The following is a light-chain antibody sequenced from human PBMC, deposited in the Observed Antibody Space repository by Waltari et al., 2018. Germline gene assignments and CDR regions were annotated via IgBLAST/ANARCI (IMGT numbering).Light chain of an antibody. CDR2: GST. CDR1: GPNIGAAYH. V-gene: IGLV1-40*01. J-gene: IGLJ2*01. CDR3: QSYDTSLRVV. Sequence: QSVLTQPPSVSGAPGQRATISCTRSGPNIGAAYHVQWYQQHPRATPKLLIYGSTRRPLGVPDRFFGSTAGTSASLAITGLQAEDEADYYCQSYDTSLRVVFGGGTKLTVL.